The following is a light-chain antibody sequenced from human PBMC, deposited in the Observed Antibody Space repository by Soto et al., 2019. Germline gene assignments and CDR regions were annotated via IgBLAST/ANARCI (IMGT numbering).Light chain of an antibody. Sequence: EIVLTQSPAILSVSPGERATLSCRASQSISRSLAWYQHILGQAPSVLIYGSSSRATGVPARCSGGGSGTELTLTISSLQSADSGMYDCLQVNDWLLSSFGHGTRLEIK. V-gene: IGKV3-15*01. J-gene: IGKJ5*01. CDR2: GSS. CDR3: LQVNDWLLSS. CDR1: QSISRS.